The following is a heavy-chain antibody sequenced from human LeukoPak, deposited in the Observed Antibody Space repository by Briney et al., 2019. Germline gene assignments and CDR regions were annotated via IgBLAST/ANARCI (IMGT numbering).Heavy chain of an antibody. Sequence: ASVKVSCKASGYTFTGYYMHWVRQAPGQGLEWMGRINPNSGGTNYAQKFQGRVTMTRDTSISTAYMELSRPRSDDTAVYYCARDPRDCSGGSCYWVLGGWFDPWGQGTLVTVSS. CDR2: INPNSGGT. V-gene: IGHV1-2*06. CDR3: ARDPRDCSGGSCYWVLGGWFDP. D-gene: IGHD2-15*01. CDR1: GYTFTGYY. J-gene: IGHJ5*02.